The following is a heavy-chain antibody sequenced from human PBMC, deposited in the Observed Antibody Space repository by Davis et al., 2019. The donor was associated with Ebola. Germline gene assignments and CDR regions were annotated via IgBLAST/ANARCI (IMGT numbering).Heavy chain of an antibody. CDR1: GFTFSYYD. Sequence: PGGSLRLSCAASGFTFSYYDMQWVRQAPGKGLEWVSGIGTIGGDTHYADSLKGRFTISRDDAKNSLYLQMDSLRAGDTAIYYCARANSGCTGGGCFSGHWFDPWGQGTLVTVSS. J-gene: IGHJ5*02. CDR3: ARANSGCTGGGCFSGHWFDP. D-gene: IGHD2-15*01. CDR2: IGTIGGDT. V-gene: IGHV3-13*01.